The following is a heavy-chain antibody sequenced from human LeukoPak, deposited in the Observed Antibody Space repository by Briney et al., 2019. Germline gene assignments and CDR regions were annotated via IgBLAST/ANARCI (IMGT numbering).Heavy chain of an antibody. D-gene: IGHD3-10*01. V-gene: IGHV3-11*04. CDR3: ARARGAYAFDM. Sequence: GGSLRLSCAASGFTFSDYYMGWMRQAPGKGLGWVSHISNPGTTIYNADSVKGRFTISRDNAKSSLYLQMNSLRAEDTAVYFCARARGAYAFDMWGQGTMVIVSS. CDR1: GFTFSDYY. J-gene: IGHJ3*02. CDR2: ISNPGTTI.